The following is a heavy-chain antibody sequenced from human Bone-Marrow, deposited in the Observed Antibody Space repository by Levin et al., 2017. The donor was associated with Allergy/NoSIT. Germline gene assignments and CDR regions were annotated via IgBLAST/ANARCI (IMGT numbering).Heavy chain of an antibody. Sequence: GGSLRLSCAASGFTFSSYSMNWVCQAPGKGLEWVSYISSSSSTIYYADSVKGRFTISRDNAKNSLYLQMNSLRAEDTAVYYCARERYLGYYDFWSGRNWFDPWGQGTLVTVSS. CDR3: ARERYLGYYDFWSGRNWFDP. J-gene: IGHJ5*02. D-gene: IGHD3-3*01. CDR1: GFTFSSYS. V-gene: IGHV3-48*01. CDR2: ISSSSSTI.